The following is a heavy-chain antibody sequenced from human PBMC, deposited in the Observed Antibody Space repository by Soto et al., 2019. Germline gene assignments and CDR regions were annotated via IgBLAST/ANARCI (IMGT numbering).Heavy chain of an antibody. CDR1: GGTFTSDA. Sequence: QVQLVQSGTEVKKPGSAVKVSCKTSGGTFTSDAISWVRQVPGQGLEWMGGIIPVFGTANNAPKFQARLTVTAAEYTNTVYMVLTGLTSEDTAVYYCARESPLTDGFNGYSRIFDFWGQGTLVTVSS. CDR2: IIPVFGTA. V-gene: IGHV1-69*01. D-gene: IGHD3-22*01. J-gene: IGHJ5*01. CDR3: ARESPLTDGFNGYSRIFDF.